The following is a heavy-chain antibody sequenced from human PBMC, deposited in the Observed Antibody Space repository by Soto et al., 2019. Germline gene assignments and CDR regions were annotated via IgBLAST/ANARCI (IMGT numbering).Heavy chain of an antibody. V-gene: IGHV5-51*03. Sequence: EVQLVQSGAEVKMPGESLKISCKGAGYSFNSFWIGWVRQMPGKGLEWMGIIYPGDSETRYSPSFQAQVTISADKSINTAYLQWSSLKASDSAMYYCARPPASDTFTGSEGLPFNIWGQGTKVSVSS. CDR3: ARPPASDTFTGSEGLPFNI. D-gene: IGHD3-9*01. CDR1: GYSFNSFW. CDR2: IYPGDSET. J-gene: IGHJ3*02.